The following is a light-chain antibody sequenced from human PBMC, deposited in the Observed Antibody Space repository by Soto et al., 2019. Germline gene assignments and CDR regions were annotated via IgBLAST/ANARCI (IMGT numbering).Light chain of an antibody. CDR2: WAT. CDR1: QSVLYSSNNKNH. V-gene: IGKV4-1*01. CDR3: HKYFRSPLT. J-gene: IGKJ4*01. Sequence: DIVMTQSPDSLAVSLGERATMNCKSSQSVLYSSNNKNHLSWYQQKPGQPPKLLIYWATTRESGVPDRFSGSGSGTDFTLTVSGLQAEDVAIYYCHKYFRSPLTFGGGTKGDIK.